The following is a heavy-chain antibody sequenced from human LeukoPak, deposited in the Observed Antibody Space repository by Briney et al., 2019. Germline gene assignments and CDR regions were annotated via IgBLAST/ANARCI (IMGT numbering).Heavy chain of an antibody. Sequence: SETLSLTCSVSGGSISSSGYYWGWIRQPPGKGLEWIGSVYYSGTTYYNPSLKSRVIISVDTSKNQFSLRLSPVTAADTAIYYCAREYSSSRYDYWGQGTPVSVSS. CDR2: VYYSGTT. J-gene: IGHJ4*02. D-gene: IGHD6-13*01. CDR3: AREYSSSRYDY. V-gene: IGHV4-39*07. CDR1: GGSISSSGYY.